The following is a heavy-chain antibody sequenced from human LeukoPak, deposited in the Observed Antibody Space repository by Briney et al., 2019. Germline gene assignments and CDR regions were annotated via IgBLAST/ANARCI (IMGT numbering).Heavy chain of an antibody. D-gene: IGHD6-13*01. V-gene: IGHV3-30*02. J-gene: IGHJ5*02. Sequence: PGRSLRLSCAASGFTFSSYGMHWVRQAPGEGLEWVAVIRDDGSNKYYADSVKGRFTISRDNSKNTLYLQMNSLRAEDTAVYYCAKRGEGVSNTWYMNNWFDPWGQGTLVTVSS. CDR2: IRDDGSNK. CDR3: AKRGEGVSNTWYMNNWFDP. CDR1: GFTFSSYG.